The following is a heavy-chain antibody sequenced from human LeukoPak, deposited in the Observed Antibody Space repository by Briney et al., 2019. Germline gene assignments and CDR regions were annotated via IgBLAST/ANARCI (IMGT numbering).Heavy chain of an antibody. J-gene: IGHJ4*02. CDR3: AKNYGSGSYYKYYFDY. CDR2: ISYDGSNK. CDR1: GLSISRYA. V-gene: IGHV3-30*18. Sequence: PGGSLRLSCAVSGLSISRYAMHWVRQAPGKGLEWVAVISYDGSNKYYADSVKGRFTISRDNSKNTLYLQMNSLRAEDTAVYCCAKNYGSGSYYKYYFDYWGQGTLVTVSS. D-gene: IGHD3-10*01.